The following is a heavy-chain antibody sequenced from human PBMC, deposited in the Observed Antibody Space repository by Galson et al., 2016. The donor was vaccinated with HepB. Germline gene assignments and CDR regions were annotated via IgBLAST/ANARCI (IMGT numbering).Heavy chain of an antibody. Sequence: SVKVSCKASGYIFTDYFVHWVRLAPGQGLEWVGIINPTDGTTHYAQKLQGRVAMTRDTSTSTVYMELNTLRSEDTAVFYCARRVCTATTCCVNWFDPWGQVTLVTVSP. V-gene: IGHV1-46*01. J-gene: IGHJ5*02. CDR3: ARRVCTATTCCVNWFDP. CDR1: GYIFTDYF. D-gene: IGHD2-2*01. CDR2: INPTDGTT.